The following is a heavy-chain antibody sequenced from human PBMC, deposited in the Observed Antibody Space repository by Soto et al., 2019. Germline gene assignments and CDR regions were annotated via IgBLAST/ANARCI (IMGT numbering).Heavy chain of an antibody. CDR2: ISAYNGNT. CDR3: ARVRWSDLYGMDV. D-gene: IGHD2-15*01. J-gene: IGHJ6*02. V-gene: IGHV1-18*01. Sequence: ASVNVSCKASGYTFTSYCMSWGRQAPGQGLEWMGWISAYNGNTNYAQKLQGRVTMTTDTSTSTAYMELRSLRSDDTAVYYCARVRWSDLYGMDVWGQGTTVTVS. CDR1: GYTFTSYC.